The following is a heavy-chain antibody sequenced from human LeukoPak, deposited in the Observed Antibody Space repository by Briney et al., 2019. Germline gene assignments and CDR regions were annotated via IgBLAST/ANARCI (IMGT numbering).Heavy chain of an antibody. CDR2: ISWNSGSI. CDR1: GFTFDDYA. CDR3: TRAPIYYYDSSGYYYTFDY. J-gene: IGHJ4*02. Sequence: GGSLRLSCAASGFTFDDYAMHWVRQAPGKGLEWVSGISWNSGSIGYADSVKGRFTISRDDSKSIAYLQMNSLKTEDTAVYYCTRAPIYYYDSSGYYYTFDYWGQGTLVTVSS. D-gene: IGHD3-22*01. V-gene: IGHV3-9*01.